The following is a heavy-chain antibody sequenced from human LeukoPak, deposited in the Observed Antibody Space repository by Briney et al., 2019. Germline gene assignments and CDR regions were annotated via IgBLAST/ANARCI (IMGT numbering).Heavy chain of an antibody. CDR3: AKAQPWFDP. Sequence: GRSLRLSCAASGFTFDDYAMHWVRQAPGKGLEWVSGISWNSGSIGYADSVKGRFTISRDNAKNSLYLQMNSLRAEDTALYYCAKAQPWFDPWGQGTLVTVSS. J-gene: IGHJ5*02. D-gene: IGHD2-2*01. CDR1: GFTFDDYA. CDR2: ISWNSGSI. V-gene: IGHV3-9*01.